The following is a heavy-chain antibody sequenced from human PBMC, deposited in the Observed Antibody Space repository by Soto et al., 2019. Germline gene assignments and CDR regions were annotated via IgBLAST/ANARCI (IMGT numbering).Heavy chain of an antibody. Sequence: QVQLQESGPGLVKPSGTLSLTCAVSGGSISSSNWWNWVRQPPGKGLEWIGEIDDSGSTNYNPSLKGRYTLSVDKSKNQFSLKLSSVTAADTAVYYCAGVSGSYYYGMDVWGQGTTVTVSS. CDR3: AGVSGSYYYGMDV. CDR2: IDDSGST. CDR1: GGSISSSNW. D-gene: IGHD1-26*01. J-gene: IGHJ6*02. V-gene: IGHV4-4*02.